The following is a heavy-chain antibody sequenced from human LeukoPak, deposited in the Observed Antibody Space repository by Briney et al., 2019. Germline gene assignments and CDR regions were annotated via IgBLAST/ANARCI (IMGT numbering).Heavy chain of an antibody. J-gene: IGHJ4*02. CDR1: GGTFRSNA. V-gene: IGHV1-69*13. CDR2: ITPIFGTA. D-gene: IGHD4-23*01. Sequence: ASVKVSCKASGGTFRSNAISWVRQAPGQGLEWMGGITPIFGTANYAQKFQGRVTITAVESMSTAYMELSSLRSEDTAVYYCARGWLAETTVVTPYNYWGQGTLVTVS. CDR3: ARGWLAETTVVTPYNY.